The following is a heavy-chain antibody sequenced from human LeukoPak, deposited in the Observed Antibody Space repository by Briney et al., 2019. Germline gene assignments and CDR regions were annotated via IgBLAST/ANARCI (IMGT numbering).Heavy chain of an antibody. D-gene: IGHD6-13*01. CDR2: ISWDGVST. V-gene: IGHV3-43*01. CDR3: AKDGSAAALDY. CDR1: GFTFDDYT. Sequence: GGSLRLSCAASGFTFDDYTMHWVRQAPGKGLEWVSLISWDGVSTYYADSVKGRFTISRDNSKNSLYLQMNSLRVEDTALHYCAKDGSAAALDYWGQGTLVTVSS. J-gene: IGHJ4*02.